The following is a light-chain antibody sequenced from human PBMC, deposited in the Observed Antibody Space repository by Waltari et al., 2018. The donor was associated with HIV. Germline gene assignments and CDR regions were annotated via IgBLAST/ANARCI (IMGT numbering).Light chain of an antibody. CDR2: DAS. CDR3: QQRSNWPWT. CDR1: QSVSSY. J-gene: IGKJ1*01. V-gene: IGKV3-11*01. Sequence: EIVLTQSPATLSLSTGDRATLSCRASQSVSSYLAWYQQKPGQAPRLLIYDASNRATGIPARFSGSGSGTDFTLTISSLEPEDFAVYYCQQRSNWPWTFGQGTKVEIK.